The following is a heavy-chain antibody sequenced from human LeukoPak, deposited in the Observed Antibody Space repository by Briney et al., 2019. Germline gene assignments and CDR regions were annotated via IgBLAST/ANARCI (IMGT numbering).Heavy chain of an antibody. CDR3: ARGGTTFEH. Sequence: PGGSLRLSCAGSGFTFSSYDMNWVRQAPGKGLEWLAYISTSSRTIYYADSVKGRFTISRDNAKNSLYLQMNSLRAEDTAVYYCARGGTTFEHWGQGTLVTVSS. CDR2: ISTSSRTI. V-gene: IGHV3-48*04. D-gene: IGHD1-1*01. J-gene: IGHJ4*02. CDR1: GFTFSSYD.